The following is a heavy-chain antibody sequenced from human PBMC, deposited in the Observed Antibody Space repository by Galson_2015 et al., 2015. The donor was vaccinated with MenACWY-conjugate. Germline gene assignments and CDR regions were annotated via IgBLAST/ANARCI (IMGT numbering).Heavy chain of an antibody. CDR1: GCSFCSFG. CDR2: IFDDGSKK. Sequence: ALRISCAASGCSFCSFGMHWGRQAPRERAGGGAGIFDDGSKKFYADSLKGRFTISRDNSKNTLYLQVDSLRPEDTALYYCAKEPFGSGPFDIWGRGTMVTVSS. CDR3: AKEPFGSGPFDI. V-gene: IGHV3-30*18. J-gene: IGHJ3*02. D-gene: IGHD3-10*01.